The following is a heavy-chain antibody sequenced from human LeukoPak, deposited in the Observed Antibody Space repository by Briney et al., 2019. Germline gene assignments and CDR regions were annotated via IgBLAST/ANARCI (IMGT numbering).Heavy chain of an antibody. Sequence: GRSRRLSCAASGFTFDDYAMHWVRQAPGKGLEWVSGISWNSGSIGYADSVKGRFTISRDNAKNSLYLQMNSLRAEDMALYYCARESTGFDYWGQGTLVTVSS. J-gene: IGHJ4*02. CDR3: ARESTGFDY. CDR2: ISWNSGSI. CDR1: GFTFDDYA. V-gene: IGHV3-9*03. D-gene: IGHD3-10*01.